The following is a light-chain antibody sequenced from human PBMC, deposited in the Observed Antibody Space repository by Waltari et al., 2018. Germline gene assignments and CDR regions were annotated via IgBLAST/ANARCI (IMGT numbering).Light chain of an antibody. J-gene: IGLJ2*01. CDR3: SSQTLDGLVL. CDR1: GSAIGASDY. Sequence: QSALTQPASVSGSPGQSITISCSGVGSAIGASDYVSWHQHNPAKAPQVIIYDVTNRPSGVSDRLSASKSANTASLTLSRLQPEDEADYYCSSQTLDGLVLFGGGTRLTVL. CDR2: DVT. V-gene: IGLV2-14*03.